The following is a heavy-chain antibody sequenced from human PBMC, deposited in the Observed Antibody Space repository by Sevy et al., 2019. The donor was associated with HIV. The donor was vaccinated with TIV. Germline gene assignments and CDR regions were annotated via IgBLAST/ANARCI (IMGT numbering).Heavy chain of an antibody. J-gene: IGHJ4*02. D-gene: IGHD5-12*01. Sequence: SETLSLTCTVSGDSISSYYWSWIRQPPGKGLEWIGYFYYSGITNYNPSVKSRVTISVDTSRNQMSLKLSSVTAADTAVYYCARGIVAYYFDYWGQGTLVTVSS. CDR3: ARGIVAYYFDY. CDR1: GDSISSYY. V-gene: IGHV4-59*01. CDR2: FYYSGIT.